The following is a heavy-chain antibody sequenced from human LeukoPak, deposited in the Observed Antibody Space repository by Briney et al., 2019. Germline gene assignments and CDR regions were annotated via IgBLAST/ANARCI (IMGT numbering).Heavy chain of an antibody. CDR1: GGSISSYY. D-gene: IGHD3-10*01. V-gene: IGHV4-59*01. J-gene: IGHJ5*02. Sequence: PSETLSLTCTVSGGSISSYYWSWIRQPPGKGLEWIGYIYYSGSTNYNPSLKSRVTISVDTSKNQFSLKLSSVTAADTAVYYCARGYLWVRGVGNWFDPWGQGTLVTVSS. CDR3: ARGYLWVRGVGNWFDP. CDR2: IYYSGST.